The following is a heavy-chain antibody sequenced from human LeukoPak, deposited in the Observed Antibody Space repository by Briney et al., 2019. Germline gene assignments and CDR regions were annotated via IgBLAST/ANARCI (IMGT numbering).Heavy chain of an antibody. V-gene: IGHV4-39*01. D-gene: IGHD6-19*01. J-gene: IGHJ4*02. CDR1: GGSISSSSYY. CDR3: ASRDGGWYHY. CDR2: IYYSGST. Sequence: SETLSLTCTVSGGSISSSSYYWGWIRQPPGKGLEWIGGIYYSGSTYCNPSLKSRVTISVDTAKNQFSLKLSSVTDADTAVYYCASRDGGWYHYWGQGTLVTVSS.